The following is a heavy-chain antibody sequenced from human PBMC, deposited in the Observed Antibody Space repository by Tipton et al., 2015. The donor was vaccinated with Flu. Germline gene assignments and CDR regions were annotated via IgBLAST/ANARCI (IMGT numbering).Heavy chain of an antibody. CDR3: ARHTGDSVRGVIDY. Sequence: TLSLTCSVSGYSVAGNYYWGWVRRPPGKGLEWIGTIYHSGTTYYNPSLKSRLTISVDTSKNQFSLRLSSVTAADTAVYYCARHTGDSVRGVIDYWGQGTLVTVSS. CDR2: IYHSGTT. J-gene: IGHJ4*02. D-gene: IGHD3-10*02. V-gene: IGHV4-38-2*01. CDR1: GYSVAGNYY.